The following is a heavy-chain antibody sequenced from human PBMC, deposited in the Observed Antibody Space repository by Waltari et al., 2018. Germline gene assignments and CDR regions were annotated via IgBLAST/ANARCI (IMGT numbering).Heavy chain of an antibody. CDR1: GGSISSHY. CDR3: ASQYSSGWYWT. D-gene: IGHD6-19*01. Sequence: QVQLQESGPGLVKPSETLSLTCTVSGGSISSHYWSWIRQPPGKGLEWIGYIYYSGSTNYTPALKSRVTISVDTSKNQFSLKLSSVTAADTAVYYCASQYSSGWYWTWGQGTLVTVSS. V-gene: IGHV4-59*11. J-gene: IGHJ5*02. CDR2: IYYSGST.